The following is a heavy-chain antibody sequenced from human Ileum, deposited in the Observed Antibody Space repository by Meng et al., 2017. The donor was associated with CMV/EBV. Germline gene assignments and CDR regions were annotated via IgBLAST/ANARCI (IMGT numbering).Heavy chain of an antibody. Sequence: GGSLRLSCAASGFTFSSYGMHWVRQAPGKGLEWVAVIWYDGSNKYYADSVKGRFTISRDNSKNTLYLQMNSLRAEDTAVYYCAKGINYDGGSYYHYWGQGTLVTVSS. J-gene: IGHJ4*02. CDR2: IWYDGSNK. D-gene: IGHD3-16*01. CDR3: AKGINYDGGSYYHY. V-gene: IGHV3-33*06. CDR1: GFTFSSYG.